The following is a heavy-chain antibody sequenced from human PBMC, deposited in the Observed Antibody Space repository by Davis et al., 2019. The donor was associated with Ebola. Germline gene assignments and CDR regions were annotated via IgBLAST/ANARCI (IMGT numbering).Heavy chain of an antibody. J-gene: IGHJ4*02. CDR1: GFTFSNYA. V-gene: IGHV3-33*08. Sequence: PGGSLRLSCAASGFTFSNYAMNWVRQAPGKGLEWVAFIWLDGNTKNYGDSVRGRFTISRDNSKNTLYLQMNSLRAEDTAVYYCARDSMVDGYYFDYWGQGTLATVSS. D-gene: IGHD3-10*01. CDR2: IWLDGNTK. CDR3: ARDSMVDGYYFDY.